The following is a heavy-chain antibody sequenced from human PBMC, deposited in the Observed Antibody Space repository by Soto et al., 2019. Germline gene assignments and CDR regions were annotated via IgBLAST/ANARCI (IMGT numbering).Heavy chain of an antibody. D-gene: IGHD3-22*01. CDR2: IWYDGSNK. CDR1: GFTFSSYG. Sequence: QVQLVESGGGVVQPGRSLRLSCAASGFTFSSYGMHWVRQAPGKGLEWVAGIWYDGSNKYYADSVKGRFTISRDNSKNPLYMQMKNPRAQDTAVYYCAREDDSCAYPPTDYWGQGTLVTV. J-gene: IGHJ4*02. CDR3: AREDDSCAYPPTDY. V-gene: IGHV3-33*01.